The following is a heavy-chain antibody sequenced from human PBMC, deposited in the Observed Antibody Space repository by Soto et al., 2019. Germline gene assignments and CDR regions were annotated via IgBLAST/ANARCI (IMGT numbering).Heavy chain of an antibody. CDR1: GGSISSYY. V-gene: IGHV4-59*01. CDR3: ARASDYYDSSGYWWAFDY. J-gene: IGHJ4*02. CDR2: IYYSGST. D-gene: IGHD3-22*01. Sequence: LSLTCTVSGGSISSYYWSWIRQPPGKGLEWIGYIYYSGSTNYNPSLKSRVTISVDASKNQFSLKLSSVTAADTAVYYCARASDYYDSSGYWWAFDYWGQGTLVTVSS.